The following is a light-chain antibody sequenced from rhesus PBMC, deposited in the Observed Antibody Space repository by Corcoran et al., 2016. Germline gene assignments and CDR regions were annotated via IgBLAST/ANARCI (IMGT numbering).Light chain of an antibody. V-gene: IGKV1-94*01. CDR1: QGIDRE. J-gene: IGKJ1*01. CDR3: QQDYATPWT. CDR2: AAS. Sequence: DIQMTQSPSSLSASVGDRVSVTCRASQGIDRELSWYQQKPGKAPTLLIYAASSLQTGVSSRFSGSGAGTDYTLTISSLQPEDFATYYCQQDYATPWTFGQGTKVDIK.